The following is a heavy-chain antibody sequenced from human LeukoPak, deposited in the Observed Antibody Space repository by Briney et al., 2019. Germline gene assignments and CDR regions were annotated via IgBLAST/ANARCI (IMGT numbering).Heavy chain of an antibody. CDR2: IIPIFGTA. CDR3: ASLPYYDSSGYLQFDY. CDR1: GGTFSSYA. Sequence: VASVKVSCKASGGTFSSYAISWVRQAPGQGLEWMGGIIPIFGTANYAQKFQGRVTITAGESTSTAYMELSSLRSEDTAVYYCASLPYYDSSGYLQFDYWGQGTLVTVSS. D-gene: IGHD3-22*01. V-gene: IGHV1-69*13. J-gene: IGHJ4*02.